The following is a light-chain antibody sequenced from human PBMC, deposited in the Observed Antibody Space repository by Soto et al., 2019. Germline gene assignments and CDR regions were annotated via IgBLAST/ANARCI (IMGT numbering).Light chain of an antibody. CDR2: SNN. CDR3: AAWDDSLNAYYV. Sequence: SVLTQPPSASGTPGQRVTISCSGSSSNIGSNTVNWYQQLPGTAPKLLIYSNNQRPSGVPDRFSGSKSGTSASLAISGLQSEDEADYYCAAWDDSLNAYYVFGTGTKVTV. CDR1: SSNIGSNT. J-gene: IGLJ1*01. V-gene: IGLV1-44*01.